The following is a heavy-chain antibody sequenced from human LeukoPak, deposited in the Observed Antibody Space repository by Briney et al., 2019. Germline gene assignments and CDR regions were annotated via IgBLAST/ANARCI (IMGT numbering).Heavy chain of an antibody. CDR1: GFTFSNRA. V-gene: IGHV3-30*04. CDR3: ARSGYCSGGSCPVNMDV. D-gene: IGHD2-15*01. J-gene: IGHJ6*03. CDR2: ISDNGFHN. Sequence: GGSLRLSCAASGFTFSNRAMHWVRQAPGKGLEWVVVISDNGFHNYYADSVKGRFTISRDNAKNSLYLQMNSLRAEDTAVYYCARSGYCSGGSCPVNMDVWGKGTTVTISS.